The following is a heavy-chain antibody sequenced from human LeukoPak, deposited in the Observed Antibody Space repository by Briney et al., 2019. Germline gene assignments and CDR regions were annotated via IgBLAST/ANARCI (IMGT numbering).Heavy chain of an antibody. J-gene: IGHJ6*02. CDR1: GGSISSYY. D-gene: IGHD3-22*01. CDR3: ARGYYYDSSGYYYWNYYYYGMDV. V-gene: IGHV4-59*01. CDR2: IYYSGST. Sequence: SETLSLTCTVSGGSISSYYWSWIRQPPGKGLEWIGYIYYSGSTNYNPSLKSRVTITVDTSKNQFSLKLSSVTAADTAVYYCARGYYYDSSGYYYWNYYYYGMDVWGQGTTVTVSS.